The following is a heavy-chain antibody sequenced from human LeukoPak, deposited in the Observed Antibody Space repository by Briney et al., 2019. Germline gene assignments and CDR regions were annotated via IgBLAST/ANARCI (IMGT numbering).Heavy chain of an antibody. CDR2: IYSGIDT. V-gene: IGHV3-53*01. CDR1: GFIVSSDY. Sequence: PGGSLRLSCAASGFIVSSDYLTWVRLPPGKGLECVAVIYSGIDTYYADSVKGRFTISRDNSKNSLYLQMNSLRAEDTAVYYCAKGIVVVISGNAFDIWGQGTMVTVSS. J-gene: IGHJ3*02. D-gene: IGHD3-22*01. CDR3: AKGIVVVISGNAFDI.